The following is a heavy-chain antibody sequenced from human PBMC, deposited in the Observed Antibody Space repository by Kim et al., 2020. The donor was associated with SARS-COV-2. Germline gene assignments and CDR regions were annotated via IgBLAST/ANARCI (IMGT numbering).Heavy chain of an antibody. CDR2: IYTSGST. CDR3: ARDSLVRGVITDAFDI. V-gene: IGHV4-4*07. Sequence: SETLSLTCTVSGGSISSYYWSWIRQPAGKGLEWIGRIYTSGSTNYNPSLKSRVTMSVDTSKNQFSLKLSSVTAADTAVYYCARDSLVRGVITDAFDIWGQGTMVTVSS. D-gene: IGHD3-10*01. J-gene: IGHJ3*02. CDR1: GGSISSYY.